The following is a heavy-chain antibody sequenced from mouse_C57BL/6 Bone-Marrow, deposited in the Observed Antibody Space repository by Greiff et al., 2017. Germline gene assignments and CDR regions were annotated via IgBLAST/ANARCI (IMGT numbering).Heavy chain of an antibody. CDR3: ARAKNWDSWFAY. CDR2: INPGSGGT. V-gene: IGHV1-54*01. D-gene: IGHD4-1*01. CDR1: GYAFTNYM. Sequence: VKLQESGAELVRPGTSVKVSCKASGYAFTNYMIEWVKPRPGPGLEWIGVINPGSGGTNYNEKFKGKATLTADKSSSTAYMQRSSLTSEDSAVYFCARAKNWDSWFAYWGQGTLVTVSA. J-gene: IGHJ3*01.